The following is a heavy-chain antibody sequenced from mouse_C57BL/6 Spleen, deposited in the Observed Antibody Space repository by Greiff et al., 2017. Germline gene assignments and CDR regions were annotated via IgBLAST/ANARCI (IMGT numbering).Heavy chain of an antibody. D-gene: IGHD2-3*01. V-gene: IGHV1-82*01. CDR2: IYPGDGDT. CDR1: GYAFSSSW. J-gene: IGHJ4*01. Sequence: QVQLKESGPELVKPGASVKLSCKASGYAFSSSWMNWVKQRPGKGLEWIGRIYPGDGDTNYNGKFKGKATLTADKSSSTAYMQLSSLTSEDSAVXFCASDDGSMDYWGQGTSVTVSS. CDR3: ASDDGSMDY.